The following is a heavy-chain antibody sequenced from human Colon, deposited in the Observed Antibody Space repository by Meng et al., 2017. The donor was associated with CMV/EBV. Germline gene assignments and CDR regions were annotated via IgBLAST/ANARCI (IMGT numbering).Heavy chain of an antibody. CDR1: GFTFSTYT. J-gene: IGHJ4*02. V-gene: IGHV3-21*01. D-gene: IGHD3-10*01. Sequence: GGSLRLSCAASGFTFSTYTMNWVRQAPGKGLEWVSSISRSDMYIHYADSVKGRFTMSRDNAKNSLFLEMNALRDEDTAVYYCATQSTMVHTHWGQGTLVTVSS. CDR3: ATQSTMVHTH. CDR2: ISRSDMYI.